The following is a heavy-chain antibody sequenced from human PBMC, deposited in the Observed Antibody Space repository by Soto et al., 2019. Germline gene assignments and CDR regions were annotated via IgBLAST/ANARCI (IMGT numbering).Heavy chain of an antibody. D-gene: IGHD1-7*01. V-gene: IGHV1-2*02. J-gene: IGHJ5*02. CDR1: GYTFAGYY. CDR3: ARDHQELILYNWFEP. CDR2: INTNSGDT. Sequence: QVQLVQSGAEVKNPGASVKVSCKASGYTFAGYYMHWVRQAPGQGLEWMGWINTNSGDTQYAQKFQGRVTMTSDTSISTAYMELRSLRVDDTAVYYCARDHQELILYNWFEPWGKGTRVTVSS.